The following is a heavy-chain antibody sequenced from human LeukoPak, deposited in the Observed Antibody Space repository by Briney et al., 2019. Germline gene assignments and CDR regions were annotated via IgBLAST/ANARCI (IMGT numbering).Heavy chain of an antibody. Sequence: GGSLRLSCAASGFTFSTFGMHWVRQAPGKGLEWVAVISYDESNTYYADSVKGRFTISRDNTKNTLYLQMDSLRAEDTAVYYCARTYYSGSGTYQRWFDPWGQGTLVTVSS. D-gene: IGHD3-10*01. V-gene: IGHV3-30*03. CDR1: GFTFSTFG. CDR3: ARTYYSGSGTYQRWFDP. J-gene: IGHJ5*02. CDR2: ISYDESNT.